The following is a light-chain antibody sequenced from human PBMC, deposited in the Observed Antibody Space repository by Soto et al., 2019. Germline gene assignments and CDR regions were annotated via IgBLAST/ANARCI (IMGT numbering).Light chain of an antibody. J-gene: IGKJ5*01. CDR3: QQYGSSST. CDR2: GAS. V-gene: IGKV3-20*01. Sequence: EIVLTQSPGTLSLSPGERATLSCRSSQTFSNSFLSWFQQIPGQAPRLLIYGASMRATGIPARFTGSGSGTEFILTISRLEPDDFAVYYCQQYGSSSTFGQGTRLEIK. CDR1: QTFSNSF.